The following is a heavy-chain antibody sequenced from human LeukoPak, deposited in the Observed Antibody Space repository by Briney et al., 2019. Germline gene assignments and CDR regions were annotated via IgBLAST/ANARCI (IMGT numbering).Heavy chain of an antibody. CDR1: GFTFSSYG. Sequence: PGGSLRLSCAASGFTFSSYGMHWVRQAPGKGLEWVAVIWYDGSNKYYADSVKGRFTISRDNSKNTLYLQMNSLRAEDTAVYYCARDPYCSSTSCSEGYWGQGTLVTVSS. CDR2: IWYDGSNK. J-gene: IGHJ4*02. D-gene: IGHD2-2*01. CDR3: ARDPYCSSTSCSEGY. V-gene: IGHV3-33*01.